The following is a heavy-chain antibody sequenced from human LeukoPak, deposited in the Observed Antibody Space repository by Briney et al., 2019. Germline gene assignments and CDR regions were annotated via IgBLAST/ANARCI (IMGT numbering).Heavy chain of an antibody. CDR1: GYTFTGYY. Sequence: ASVKVSCKASGYTFTGYYMHWVRQAPGQGLEWMGWINPNSGGTNYAQKFQGRVTMTRDTSISTAYMELSRLRSDDTAVYYCARDHLSRVATIFPYYYMDVWGKGTTVTVSS. CDR2: INPNSGGT. J-gene: IGHJ6*03. CDR3: ARDHLSRVATIFPYYYMDV. D-gene: IGHD5-12*01. V-gene: IGHV1-2*02.